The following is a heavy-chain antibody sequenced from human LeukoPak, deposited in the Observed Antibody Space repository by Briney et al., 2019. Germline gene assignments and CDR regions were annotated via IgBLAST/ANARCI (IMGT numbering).Heavy chain of an antibody. J-gene: IGHJ4*02. Sequence: GGSLRLSCAASGFTFSSYSMNWVRQAPGKGLEWVSSISSSSSYIYYADSVKGRFTISRDNAKNSLYLQMNSLRAEDTAVYYCARAQCRDPPADHWGQGTLVTVSS. D-gene: IGHD5-24*01. V-gene: IGHV3-21*01. CDR3: ARAQCRDPPADH. CDR1: GFTFSSYS. CDR2: ISSSSSYI.